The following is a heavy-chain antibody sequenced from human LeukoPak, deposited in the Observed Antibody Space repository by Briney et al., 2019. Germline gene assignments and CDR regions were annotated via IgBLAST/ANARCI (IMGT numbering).Heavy chain of an antibody. Sequence: HPGGSLRLSCAASGFTFSSYSMHWVRQAPGKGLEWVAVISYDGSNKYYADSVKGRFTISRDNSKNTLYLQMNSLRAEDTAVYYCAKDYRTYCGGDCYDWYFDLWGRGTLVTVSS. J-gene: IGHJ2*01. CDR2: ISYDGSNK. CDR1: GFTFSSYS. CDR3: AKDYRTYCGGDCYDWYFDL. D-gene: IGHD2-21*02. V-gene: IGHV3-30*18.